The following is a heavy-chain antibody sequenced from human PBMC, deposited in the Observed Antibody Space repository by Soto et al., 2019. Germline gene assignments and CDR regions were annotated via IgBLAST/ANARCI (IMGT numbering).Heavy chain of an antibody. V-gene: IGHV3-30-3*01. D-gene: IGHD2-8*01. CDR3: ARSRNGAVPDSINI. Sequence: PGGSLRLSCEASGFTFSRYAMHWVRQAPGGGLDWVAVISRDGTTTYYGDSVKGRFTVSRDNSKNTVFLSMTSLGPDDTAVFYCARSRNGAVPDSINICGQGTLVTVSS. CDR2: ISRDGTTT. J-gene: IGHJ4*02. CDR1: GFTFSRYA.